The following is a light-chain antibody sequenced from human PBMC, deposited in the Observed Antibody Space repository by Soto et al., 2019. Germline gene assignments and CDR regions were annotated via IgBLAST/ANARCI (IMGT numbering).Light chain of an antibody. J-gene: IGKJ5*01. CDR2: GAS. V-gene: IGKV3-20*01. CDR3: QQYGSSPPIT. CDR1: QSVGSSS. Sequence: EIVLTQSPGTLSLSPGERATLSCRAGQSVGSSSLAWYQQKPGQAPRLLIYGASSRATGIPDRFSGSGSGTDFTLTISRLEPEDFAVYYCQQYGSSPPITFGQGTRLEIK.